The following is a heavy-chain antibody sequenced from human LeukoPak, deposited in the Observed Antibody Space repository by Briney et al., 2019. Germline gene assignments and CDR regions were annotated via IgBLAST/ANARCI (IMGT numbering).Heavy chain of an antibody. CDR1: GDSISSYY. J-gene: IGHJ3*02. D-gene: IGHD3-10*01. Sequence: PSETLSLTCTVSGDSISSYYWSWLRQPAGKGLEWVGRLSTSGSTKYNPSLESRVTMSLDTSKNQFSLNLNSVTAADTAVYYCARGPYYGSGTTKTAFDIWGQGTMVIVSS. CDR2: LSTSGST. CDR3: ARGPYYGSGTTKTAFDI. V-gene: IGHV4-4*07.